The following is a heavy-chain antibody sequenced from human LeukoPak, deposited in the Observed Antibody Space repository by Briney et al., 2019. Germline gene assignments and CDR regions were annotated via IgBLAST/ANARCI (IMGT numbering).Heavy chain of an antibody. D-gene: IGHD3-16*02. CDR2: IKQDGSEK. V-gene: IGHV3-7*01. CDR3: ARADDYIWGSYRYSALDY. Sequence: PGGPLRLSCAASGFTFSSYWMSWVRQAPGKGLEWVANIKQDGSEKYYVDSVKGRFTISRDNAKNSLYLQMNSLRAEDTAVYYCARADDYIWGSYRYSALDYWGQGTLVTVSS. CDR1: GFTFSSYW. J-gene: IGHJ4*02.